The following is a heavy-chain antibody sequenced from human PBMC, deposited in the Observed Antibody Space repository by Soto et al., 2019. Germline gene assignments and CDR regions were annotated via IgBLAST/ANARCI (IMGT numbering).Heavy chain of an antibody. CDR2: IYSGGST. CDR1: GFTVSSNY. CDR3: ARLDDSSGYPPFDY. J-gene: IGHJ4*02. V-gene: IGHV3-53*01. Sequence: GGSLRLSCAASGFTVSSNYISWVRQAPWKGLEWVSVIYSGGSTYYADSVKGRFTISRDNSKNTLYLQMNSLRAEDTAVYYCARLDDSSGYPPFDYWGQGTLVTVSS. D-gene: IGHD3-22*01.